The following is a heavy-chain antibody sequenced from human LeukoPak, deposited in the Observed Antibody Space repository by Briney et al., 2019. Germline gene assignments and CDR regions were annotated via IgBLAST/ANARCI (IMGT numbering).Heavy chain of an antibody. Sequence: SETLSLTCAVSGYSISSCYYWGWIRQPPGKGLEWIGSIYHSGSTYYNPSLKSRDTISVDTSKNQYTLKLSSVTDADTVVYYCARRNQVVPAAMGAENWYFDLWGRGTLVTVSS. D-gene: IGHD2-2*01. CDR2: IYHSGST. V-gene: IGHV4-38-2*01. CDR1: GYSISSCYY. CDR3: ARRNQVVPAAMGAENWYFDL. J-gene: IGHJ2*01.